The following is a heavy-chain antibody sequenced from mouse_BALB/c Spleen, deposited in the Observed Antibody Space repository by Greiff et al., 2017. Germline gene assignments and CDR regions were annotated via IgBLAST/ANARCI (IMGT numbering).Heavy chain of an antibody. CDR1: GYTFTSYW. D-gene: IGHD1-1*01. Sequence: QVHVKQSGAELAKPGASVKMSCKASGYTFTSYWMHWVKQRPGQGLEWIGYINPSTDYTEYNQKFKDKATLTADKSSSTAYMQLSSLTSEDSAVYYCARDYYYGSSSFAYWGQGTLVTVSA. CDR3: ARDYYYGSSSFAY. CDR2: INPSTDYT. J-gene: IGHJ3*01. V-gene: IGHV1-7*01.